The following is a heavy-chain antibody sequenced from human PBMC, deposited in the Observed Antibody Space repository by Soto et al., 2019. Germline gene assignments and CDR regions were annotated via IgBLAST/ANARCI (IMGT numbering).Heavy chain of an antibody. Sequence: SQTLSLTCAISGDSVSSNSAAWNWIRQSPSRGLEWLGRTYYRSKWYYDYAVSVKSRITINPDTSKNQFSLRLTSVTPEDTGVYYCARGGYTSSWLHDVWGQGTTVTVS. CDR1: GDSVSSNSAA. CDR3: ARGGYTSSWLHDV. CDR2: TYYRSKWYY. D-gene: IGHD6-13*01. V-gene: IGHV6-1*01. J-gene: IGHJ6*02.